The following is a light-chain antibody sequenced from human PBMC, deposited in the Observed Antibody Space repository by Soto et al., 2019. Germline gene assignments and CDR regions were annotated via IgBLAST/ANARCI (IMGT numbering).Light chain of an antibody. CDR3: QHYASPPLT. V-gene: IGKV3-20*01. CDR2: DAS. CDR1: QSASSSY. J-gene: IGKJ4*01. Sequence: EIELTQSPGTLSLSPGERATLSCRASQSASSSYLAWYQQKPGQAPRLLIYDASSRATGIPDRFSGSGSGTDFTLTISRLQPEDFAVYYCQHYASPPLTFCGGTKVELK.